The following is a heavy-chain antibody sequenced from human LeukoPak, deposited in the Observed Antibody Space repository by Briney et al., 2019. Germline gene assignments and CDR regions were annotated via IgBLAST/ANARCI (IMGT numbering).Heavy chain of an antibody. CDR2: IYYSGST. CDR3: ARESPVDNWFDP. CDR1: GGSISSGDYY. V-gene: IGHV4-30-4*08. J-gene: IGHJ5*02. Sequence: SQTLSLTCTVSGGSISSGDYYWSWIRQPPGKGLEWIGYIYYSGSTYYNPSLKSRVTISVDTSKNQFSLKLSSVTAADTAVYYCARESPVDNWFDPSGQGTLVTVSS.